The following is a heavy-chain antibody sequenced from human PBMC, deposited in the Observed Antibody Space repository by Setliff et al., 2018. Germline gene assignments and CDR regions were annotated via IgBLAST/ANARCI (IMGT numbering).Heavy chain of an antibody. CDR1: GSSFTDYY. V-gene: IGHV1-3*01. D-gene: IGHD2-2*01. Sequence: ASVKVSCKVSGSSFTDYYIHWVRQAPGQRLEWMGWINAGNGNTKCSQNFQGRVTITRDTSASTAYVELSSLRSEDTAVYYCAREVLPLVREEAFNIWGQGTMVTVSS. CDR2: INAGNGNT. CDR3: AREVLPLVREEAFNI. J-gene: IGHJ3*02.